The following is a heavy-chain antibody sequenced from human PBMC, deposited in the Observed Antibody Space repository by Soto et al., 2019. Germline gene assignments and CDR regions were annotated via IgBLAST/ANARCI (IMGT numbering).Heavy chain of an antibody. CDR3: ARMEGFRSLNWFGP. Sequence: QVQLVQSGAEVKKPGASVKVSCKASGYTFTNNDVSWVRQATGQGLEWMGWMNPGSGATGYAQKFQGRVSMTRDISIATADRELKSLASEDTAIYYCARMEGFRSLNWFGPWGQGTLVTVSS. D-gene: IGHD3-16*02. J-gene: IGHJ5*02. V-gene: IGHV1-8*02. CDR2: MNPGSGAT. CDR1: GYTFTNND.